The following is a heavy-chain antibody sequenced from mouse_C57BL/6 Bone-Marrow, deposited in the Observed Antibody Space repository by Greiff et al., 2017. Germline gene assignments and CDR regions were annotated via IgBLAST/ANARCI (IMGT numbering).Heavy chain of an antibody. CDR3: ARPCSYWYFDV. Sequence: QVQLQQSGAELARPGASVKLSCKASGYTFTSYGISWVKQRTGQGLEWIGEIYPRSGNTYYNEKFKGKATLTADKSSSTAYMELRSLTAEDSAVYFCARPCSYWYFDVWGTGTTVTVSS. CDR1: GYTFTSYG. J-gene: IGHJ1*03. V-gene: IGHV1-81*01. CDR2: IYPRSGNT.